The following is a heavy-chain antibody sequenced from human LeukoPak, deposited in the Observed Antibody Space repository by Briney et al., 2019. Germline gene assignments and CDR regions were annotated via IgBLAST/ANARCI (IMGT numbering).Heavy chain of an antibody. Sequence: ASVNVSCKASGGTFSSYAISWVRPAPGQGLEWMGRIIPILGIANYAQKFQGRVTITADKSTSTAYMELSSLRSEDTAVYYCAREGTDYCSGGSCDRIDYWGQGTLVTVSS. CDR2: IIPILGIA. CDR3: AREGTDYCSGGSCDRIDY. J-gene: IGHJ4*02. CDR1: GGTFSSYA. V-gene: IGHV1-69*04. D-gene: IGHD2-15*01.